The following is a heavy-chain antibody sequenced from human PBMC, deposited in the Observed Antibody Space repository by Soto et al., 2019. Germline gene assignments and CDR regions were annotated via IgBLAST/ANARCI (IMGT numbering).Heavy chain of an antibody. D-gene: IGHD1-1*01. CDR2: ISSSSSYI. CDR1: GFTFSNYN. Sequence: GGSLRLSCAASGFTFSNYNMNWVRQAPGKGLEWVSSISSSSSYIYYADSVKGRFTISRDNAKNSLYLQMNSLRAEDTAVEYWSKGSGEAGTGAIDHWGQGTLVTVSS. J-gene: IGHJ4*02. CDR3: SKGSGEAGTGAIDH. V-gene: IGHV3-21*01.